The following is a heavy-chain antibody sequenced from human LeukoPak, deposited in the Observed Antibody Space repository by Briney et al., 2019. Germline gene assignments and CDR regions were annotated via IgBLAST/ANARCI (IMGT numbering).Heavy chain of an antibody. Sequence: ASVKVSCKASGYTFTSYYMHWVRQAPGQGLEWMGIINPSGDSAKYAQKLQGRVTMTRDTSTSTVYMELNSLRSEDTAVYYCARDVIAATRSAVLDYWGQGTLVTVSS. CDR2: INPSGDSA. CDR1: GYTFTSYY. V-gene: IGHV1-46*01. CDR3: ARDVIAATRSAVLDY. D-gene: IGHD6-13*01. J-gene: IGHJ4*02.